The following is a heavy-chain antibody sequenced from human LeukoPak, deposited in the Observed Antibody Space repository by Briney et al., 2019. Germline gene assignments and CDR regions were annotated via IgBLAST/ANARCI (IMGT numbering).Heavy chain of an antibody. CDR2: IYSGGST. CDR1: GFTVSSNY. J-gene: IGHJ6*02. D-gene: IGHD6-13*01. V-gene: IGHV3-53*01. Sequence: PGGSLRLSCAASGFTVSSNYMSWVRQAPGKGLEWVSVIYSGGSTYYADSVKGRFTISRDNSKNTLYLQMNSLRAGDTAVYYCARGIAAAGTEPTYYYYYGMDVWGQGTTVTVSS. CDR3: ARGIAAAGTEPTYYYYYGMDV.